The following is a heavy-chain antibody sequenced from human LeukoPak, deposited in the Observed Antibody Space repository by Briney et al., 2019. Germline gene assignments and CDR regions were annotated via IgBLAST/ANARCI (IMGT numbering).Heavy chain of an antibody. CDR2: ISGSGSHA. V-gene: IGHV3-23*01. Sequence: PGGSLRLSCAASGFTFSSYAMSWTRQAPGQGLEWVSAISGSGSHANYAESVKGRFTISRDNSKNTLYLQMHSLIAADTAVYYCGSGPVGTTVPWGQGTLVTVSS. J-gene: IGHJ5*02. CDR1: GFTFSSYA. D-gene: IGHD1-1*01. CDR3: GSGPVGTTVP.